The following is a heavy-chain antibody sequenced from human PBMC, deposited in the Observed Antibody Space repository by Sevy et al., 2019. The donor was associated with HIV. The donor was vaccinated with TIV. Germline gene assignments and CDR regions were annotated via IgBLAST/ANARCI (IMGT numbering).Heavy chain of an antibody. CDR3: ARDEGDRKTDDAFDI. J-gene: IGHJ3*02. D-gene: IGHD2-21*02. CDR2: IIPIFGTA. V-gene: IGHV1-69*06. CDR1: GGTFSSYA. Sequence: ASVEVSCKASGGTFSSYAISWVRQAPGQGLEWMGGIIPIFGTANYAQKFQGRVTITADKSTSTAYMELSSLRSEDTAVYYCARDEGDRKTDDAFDIWGQGTMVTVSS.